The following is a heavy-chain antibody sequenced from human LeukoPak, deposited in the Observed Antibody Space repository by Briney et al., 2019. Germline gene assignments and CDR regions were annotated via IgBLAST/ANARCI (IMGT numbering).Heavy chain of an antibody. CDR1: GGTFSNYA. D-gene: IGHD3-3*01. V-gene: IGHV1-69*13. CDR2: IIPIFGTA. Sequence: ASVKVSCKASGGTFSNYAISWVRQAPGQGLEWMGGIIPIFGTANYAQKFQGRVTITADESTSTAYMELSSLRSEDMAVYYCARNSDFWSGYYSAWGQGTLVTVSS. CDR3: ARNSDFWSGYYSA. J-gene: IGHJ5*02.